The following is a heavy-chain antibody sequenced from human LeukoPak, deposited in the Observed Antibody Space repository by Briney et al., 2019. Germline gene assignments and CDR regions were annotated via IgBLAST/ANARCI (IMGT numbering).Heavy chain of an antibody. CDR2: ISGSGGST. D-gene: IGHD6-13*01. CDR1: GFTFSSYG. J-gene: IGHJ3*02. V-gene: IGHV3-23*01. Sequence: RGSLRLSCAASGFTFSSYGMSWVRQAPGKGLEWVSAISGSGGSTYYADSVKGRFTISRDNSKNTLYLQMNSLRAEDTAVYYCAKDGKGGIAAAGAFDIWGQGTMVTVSS. CDR3: AKDGKGGIAAAGAFDI.